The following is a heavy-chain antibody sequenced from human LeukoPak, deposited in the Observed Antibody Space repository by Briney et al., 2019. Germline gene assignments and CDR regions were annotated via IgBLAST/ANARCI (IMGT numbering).Heavy chain of an antibody. Sequence: PGGSLRLSCAASGFTLSSYWMHWVRQVPGKGLVWVSRINPDGSTTTYADSVKGRFTISRDNAKNSLYLQMNNLRAEDTAVYYCARDVVFYYFDSSGYFGAFDIWGQGTMVTVSS. CDR3: ARDVVFYYFDSSGYFGAFDI. J-gene: IGHJ3*02. D-gene: IGHD3-22*01. CDR1: GFTLSSYW. CDR2: INPDGSTT. V-gene: IGHV3-74*01.